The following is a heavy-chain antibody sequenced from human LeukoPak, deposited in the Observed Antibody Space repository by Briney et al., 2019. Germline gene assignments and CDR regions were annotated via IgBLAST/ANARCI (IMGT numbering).Heavy chain of an antibody. V-gene: IGHV3-23*01. CDR3: AKDTPGGLWLFDY. CDR2: ISSSGDST. CDR1: GFTFSSYA. Sequence: PGGSLRLSCAVSGFTFSSYAMSWVRQAPGKGLEWVSGISSSGDSTDYADSVKGRVTISRDNSKNTLYLQMSSLRAEDTALYYCAKDTPGGLWLFDYWGQGTLVIVSS. J-gene: IGHJ4*02. D-gene: IGHD2-21*01.